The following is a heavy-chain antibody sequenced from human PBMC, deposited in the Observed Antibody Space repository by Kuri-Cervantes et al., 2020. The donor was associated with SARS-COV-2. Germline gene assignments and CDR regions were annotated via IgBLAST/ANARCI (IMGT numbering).Heavy chain of an antibody. J-gene: IGHJ4*02. V-gene: IGHV3-23*01. CDR1: GFTFSSYA. D-gene: IGHD2-15*01. CDR2: ISGSGGST. CDR3: ARGGGWQPLDY. Sequence: GESLKISCAASGFTFSSYAMSWVRQAPGKGLEWVSAISGSGGSTYYADSVKGRFTISRDNSKNTLYLQMNSLRAGDTAVYYCARGGGWQPLDYWGQGTLVTVSS.